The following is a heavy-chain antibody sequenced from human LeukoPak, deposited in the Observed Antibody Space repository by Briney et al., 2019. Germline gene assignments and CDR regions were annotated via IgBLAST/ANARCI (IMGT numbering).Heavy chain of an antibody. Sequence: ASVKVSCKASGYTFTGYYMHWVRQAPGQGLEWMGWINPNSGGTNYAQKFQGRVTMTRDTSISTAYMELSRLRSDDTAVYYCARDFGLVTTVYYYYMDVWGKGTTVTVSS. CDR2: INPNSGGT. CDR3: ARDFGLVTTVYYYYMDV. V-gene: IGHV1-2*02. D-gene: IGHD4-11*01. J-gene: IGHJ6*03. CDR1: GYTFTGYY.